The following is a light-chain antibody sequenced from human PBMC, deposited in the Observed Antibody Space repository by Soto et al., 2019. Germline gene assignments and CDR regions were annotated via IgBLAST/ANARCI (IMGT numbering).Light chain of an antibody. Sequence: TQSPSLLCVSPLDTSTLSCKASQPIANKLDWYQQSPGQTPRLLIYGASTRASGVPDRFSGSGSGTDFTLTITSPQAEDFATYYCQQYYDWPPNTFGQGTKVDIK. CDR3: QQYYDWPPNT. J-gene: IGKJ2*01. V-gene: IGKV3D-15*01. CDR1: QPIANK. CDR2: GAS.